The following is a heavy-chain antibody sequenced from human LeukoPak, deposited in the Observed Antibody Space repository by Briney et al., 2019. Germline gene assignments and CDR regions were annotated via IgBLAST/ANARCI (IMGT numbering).Heavy chain of an antibody. Sequence: GASVKLSCKASGYTFTSYDINWVRQASGQGLEWMGWMNPNSVNTGYAQKFQGRVTITRNTSISTAYMELSSLRSEDTAVYYCAREDCSSTSCYGGWFDPWGQGTLVTVSS. CDR3: AREDCSSTSCYGGWFDP. J-gene: IGHJ5*02. CDR1: GYTFTSYD. CDR2: MNPNSVNT. D-gene: IGHD2-2*01. V-gene: IGHV1-8*03.